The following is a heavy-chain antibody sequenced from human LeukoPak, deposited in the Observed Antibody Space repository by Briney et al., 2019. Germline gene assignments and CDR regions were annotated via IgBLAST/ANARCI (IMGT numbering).Heavy chain of an antibody. CDR3: ARHPGNSGNHYYHMDV. CDR1: GGSISSSSYY. Sequence: SETLSLTCTVSGGSISSSSYYWGWIRQPPGKGLEWIGSIYYSGSTYNNPSLKSRVTISVDTSKNQFSLKLSSVTAADTALYYCARHPGNSGNHYYHMDVWGKGIKVTVSS. J-gene: IGHJ6*03. D-gene: IGHD4-23*01. CDR2: IYYSGST. V-gene: IGHV4-39*01.